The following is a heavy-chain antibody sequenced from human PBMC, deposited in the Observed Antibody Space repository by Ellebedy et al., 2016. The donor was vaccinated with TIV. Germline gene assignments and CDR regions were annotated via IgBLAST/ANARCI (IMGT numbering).Heavy chain of an antibody. Sequence: PGGSLRLSCAASGFTFRNYGMHWVRQAPGKGLGWVAFIRSDGKNNYYADSVRGRFTVSRDNPMNRLFLQMNSLRPEDTAVYFCAKNNDCSGGRCYSGTDYWGQGTLVTVSS. CDR1: GFTFRNYG. V-gene: IGHV3-30*02. D-gene: IGHD2-15*01. CDR2: IRSDGKNN. J-gene: IGHJ4*02. CDR3: AKNNDCSGGRCYSGTDY.